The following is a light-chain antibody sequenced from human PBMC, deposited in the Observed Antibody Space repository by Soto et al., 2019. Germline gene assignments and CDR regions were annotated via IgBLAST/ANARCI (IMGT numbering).Light chain of an antibody. CDR2: EGS. V-gene: IGLV2-23*01. J-gene: IGLJ2*01. CDR3: CSYAGGSTLV. CDR1: SSDVGSYNL. Sequence: QSALTQPASVSGSPGQSITISCTGTSSDVGSYNLVSWYQQHPGKAPELMIYEGSKRPSGVSNRFSGSKSGNTASLTISGLQAEDEADYYCCSYAGGSTLVFGGGTKLTVL.